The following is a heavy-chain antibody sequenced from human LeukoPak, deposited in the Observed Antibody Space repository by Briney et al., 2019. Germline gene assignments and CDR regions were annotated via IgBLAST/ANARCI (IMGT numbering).Heavy chain of an antibody. J-gene: IGHJ4*02. Sequence: PSETLSLTCTVSGGSISSYYWSWIRQPPGKGLEWIGYIYYSGSTNYNPSLKSRVTISVDTSKNQFSLKLSSVTAADTAVYYCARHPYYGDLFIDYWGQGTLVTVSS. CDR3: ARHPYYGDLFIDY. D-gene: IGHD4-17*01. CDR2: IYYSGST. CDR1: GGSISSYY. V-gene: IGHV4-59*08.